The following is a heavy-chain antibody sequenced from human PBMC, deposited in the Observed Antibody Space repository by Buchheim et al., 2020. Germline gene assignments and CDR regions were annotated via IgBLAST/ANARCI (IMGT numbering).Heavy chain of an antibody. CDR3: ARGWSNGRDVY. CDR2: ISSSSDER. J-gene: IGHJ4*02. Sequence: HLVESGGDLVQPGGSLRLSCAASGFGFSTSGMSWVRQAPGKGLEWLSYISSSSDERVYADSVKGRFTISRENGKNSLYLQMNGLEVEDTAVYFCARGWSNGRDVYWGRGT. CDR1: GFGFSTSG. D-gene: IGHD1/OR15-1a*01. V-gene: IGHV3-48*04.